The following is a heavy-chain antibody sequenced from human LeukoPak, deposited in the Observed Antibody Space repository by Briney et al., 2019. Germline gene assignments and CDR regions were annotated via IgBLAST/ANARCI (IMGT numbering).Heavy chain of an antibody. J-gene: IGHJ5*02. CDR3: ARDVIRLEDFWGTQFDP. CDR1: GGSISSYY. Sequence: KTSETLSLTCTVSGGSISSYYWSWIRQPPGKGLEWVGYIYYSGSTNYNPSLKSRVTISVDTSKNQFSLKLSSVTAADTAVYYCARDVIRLEDFWGTQFDPWGQGTLVTVSS. CDR2: IYYSGST. D-gene: IGHD3-3*01. V-gene: IGHV4-59*01.